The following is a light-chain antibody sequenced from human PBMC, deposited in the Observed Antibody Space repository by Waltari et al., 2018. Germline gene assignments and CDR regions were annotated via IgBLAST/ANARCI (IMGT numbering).Light chain of an antibody. Sequence: QSVLTQPPSASGTPGQRVTISCSGSSSNIGSNTVTWYQQLPGTAPKLLIYSNNQQPSGVPDRFSGSKSGTSASLAISGLQSEDEADYYCAAWDDSLNGLYVFGTGTKVTVL. CDR3: AAWDDSLNGLYV. V-gene: IGLV1-44*01. J-gene: IGLJ1*01. CDR1: SSNIGSNT. CDR2: SNN.